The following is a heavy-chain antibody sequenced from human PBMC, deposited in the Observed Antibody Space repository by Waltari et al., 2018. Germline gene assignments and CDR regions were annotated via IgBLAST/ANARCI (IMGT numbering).Heavy chain of an antibody. CDR2: IYTSGRH. Sequence: QVQLQESGPGLVEPSETLSLTCTVSGGSISIHSWSWIRQPAGKGLEWIGRIYTSGRHNYNPPLKSRVTMSVDTSKNQFSLRLSSVTAADTAVYYCAREVVVVPSAIAGGPTDYYYYMDVWGKGTTVTVSS. J-gene: IGHJ6*03. V-gene: IGHV4-4*07. D-gene: IGHD2-2*01. CDR3: AREVVVVPSAIAGGPTDYYYYMDV. CDR1: GGSISIHS.